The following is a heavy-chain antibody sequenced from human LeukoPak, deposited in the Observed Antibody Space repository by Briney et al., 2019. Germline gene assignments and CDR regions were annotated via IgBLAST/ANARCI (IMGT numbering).Heavy chain of an antibody. D-gene: IGHD3-10*01. CDR2: IYTSGST. Sequence: SETLSLTCTGSAGSISSYYWSWIRQPAGKGLEWIGRIYTSGSTNYNPSLKSRVTLSVDTSKNQFSLRLSSVTAADTAVYYCARDDRYMVREIYYYYGMDVWGQGTTVTVSS. J-gene: IGHJ6*02. CDR1: AGSISSYY. V-gene: IGHV4-4*07. CDR3: ARDDRYMVREIYYYYGMDV.